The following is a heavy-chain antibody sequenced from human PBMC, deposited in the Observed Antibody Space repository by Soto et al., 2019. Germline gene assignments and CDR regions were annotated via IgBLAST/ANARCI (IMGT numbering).Heavy chain of an antibody. J-gene: IGHJ6*03. CDR2: INQDGSEK. V-gene: IGHV3-7*01. Sequence: EVQLVESGGGLVQPGGSLRLSCAASGFTFSSYWMSWVRQAPGKGLEWVANINQDGSEKYYVDSVKGRFTISRDNAKNSLYLQMNSLRAEDTAVYYCAREGYNVGWNLGYYYYYMDVWGEGTTVTVSS. D-gene: IGHD6-19*01. CDR1: GFTFSSYW. CDR3: AREGYNVGWNLGYYYYYMDV.